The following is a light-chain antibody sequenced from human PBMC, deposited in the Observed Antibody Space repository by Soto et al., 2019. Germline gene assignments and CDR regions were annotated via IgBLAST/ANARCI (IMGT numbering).Light chain of an antibody. J-gene: IGKJ1*01. CDR3: QQYNSYPWT. V-gene: IGKV1-16*02. CDR1: QAISSY. Sequence: DIRMTQSPSSLSASVGDRVTITCRASQAISSYLAWFQQKPGKAPKSLIYGASTLHSGVPSKFSGSGSGTDFTLTISSLQPEDFATYYCQQYNSYPWTFGQGTKVEIK. CDR2: GAS.